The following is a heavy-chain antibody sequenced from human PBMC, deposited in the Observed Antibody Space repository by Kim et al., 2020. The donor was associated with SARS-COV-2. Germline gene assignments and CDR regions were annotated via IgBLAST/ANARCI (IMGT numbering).Heavy chain of an antibody. CDR1: GGSISCGGYY. V-gene: IGHV4-31*03. Sequence: SETLSLTCTVSGGSISCGGYYWSWLRQHPGKGLEWIGYIYYSGSTYSNPSLKSRVTISVDTSKNQFSLKLSSVTAADTAVYYCARAAVLRYFDWLYDYYGMDVWGQGTTVTVSS. J-gene: IGHJ6*02. D-gene: IGHD3-9*01. CDR2: IYYSGST. CDR3: ARAAVLRYFDWLYDYYGMDV.